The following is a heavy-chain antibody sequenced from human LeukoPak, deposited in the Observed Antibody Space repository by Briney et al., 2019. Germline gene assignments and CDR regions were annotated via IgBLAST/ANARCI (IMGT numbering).Heavy chain of an antibody. CDR3: ARFLMGAFDI. V-gene: IGHV3-69-1*01. D-gene: IGHD2-8*01. CDR1: GFTFSDYY. Sequence: GGSLRLSCAASGFTFSDYYMNWVRQAPGKGLEWVSYISSSSTIYYADSVKGRFTISRDNAKNSLYLQMNSLRDEDTAVYYCARFLMGAFDIWGQGTMVTVSS. J-gene: IGHJ3*02. CDR2: ISSSSTI.